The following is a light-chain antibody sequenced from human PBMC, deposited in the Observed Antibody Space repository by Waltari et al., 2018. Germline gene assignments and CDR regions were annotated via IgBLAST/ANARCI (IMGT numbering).Light chain of an antibody. Sequence: QLVLTQSPSASASLGASVTVTCTLSSWHTSYAIAWHQQQPAKGPRYLMKINSDGRHSKGDGIPDRFSGYSSGAERYLTISSLQSEDDADYYCQTWDNGIPVFGGGTKLTVL. V-gene: IGLV4-69*01. CDR1: SWHTSYA. CDR3: QTWDNGIPV. J-gene: IGLJ3*02. CDR2: INSDGRH.